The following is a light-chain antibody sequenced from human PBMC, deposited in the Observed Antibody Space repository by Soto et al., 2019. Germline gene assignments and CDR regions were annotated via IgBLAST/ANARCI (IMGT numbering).Light chain of an antibody. Sequence: DVQMTKFPSSLSASVGDRVTITCRASQGIRNDLGWYQQKPGKAPKHLIYAASSLQSGVPSRFSGRGSGTEFTLAISSLQPEDSATFYCLQHSTYPLTFGQGTKVEIK. J-gene: IGKJ1*01. V-gene: IGKV1-17*01. CDR2: AAS. CDR3: LQHSTYPLT. CDR1: QGIRND.